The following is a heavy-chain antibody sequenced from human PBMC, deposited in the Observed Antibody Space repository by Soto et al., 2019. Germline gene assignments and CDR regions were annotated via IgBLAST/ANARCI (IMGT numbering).Heavy chain of an antibody. Sequence: SETLSLTCTVSGDFISTSYWGWIRQPPGKRLEWIGHIYYSGRANYNPPVESRVTISVDTSKKQLSLKLTSVTAADTAVYYCVSGKVNDAFDIWGQGTKVTVSS. CDR3: VSGKVNDAFDI. D-gene: IGHD3-22*01. J-gene: IGHJ3*02. V-gene: IGHV4-59*08. CDR1: GDFISTSY. CDR2: IYYSGRA.